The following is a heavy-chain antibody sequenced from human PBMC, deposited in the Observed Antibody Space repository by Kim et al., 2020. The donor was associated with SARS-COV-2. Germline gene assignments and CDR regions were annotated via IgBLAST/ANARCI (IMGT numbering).Heavy chain of an antibody. CDR1: GFTFSSYG. CDR2: ISYDGSNK. J-gene: IGHJ5*02. V-gene: IGHV3-30*18. CDR3: AKDRLATTVTSGNWFDP. D-gene: IGHD4-17*01. Sequence: GGSLRLSCAASGFTFSSYGMHWVRQAPGKGLEWVAVISYDGSNKYYADSVKGRFTISRDNSKNTLYLQMNSLRAEDTAVYYCAKDRLATTVTSGNWFDP.